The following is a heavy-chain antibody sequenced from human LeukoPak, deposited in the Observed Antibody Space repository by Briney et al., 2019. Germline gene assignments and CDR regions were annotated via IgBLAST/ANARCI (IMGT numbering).Heavy chain of an antibody. CDR2: INHSGSP. D-gene: IGHD5-18*01. CDR1: AESFSAYY. V-gene: IGHV4-34*01. Sequence: SETLSLTCAVYAESFSAYYWSWVRQPPGKGLEWIGEINHSGSPNSNPSLKSRVTISVDTSKNQFSLKLTSVTAADTAVYYCAGSPVDTAMRLSAFGIWGQGTMVTVSS. J-gene: IGHJ3*02. CDR3: AGSPVDTAMRLSAFGI.